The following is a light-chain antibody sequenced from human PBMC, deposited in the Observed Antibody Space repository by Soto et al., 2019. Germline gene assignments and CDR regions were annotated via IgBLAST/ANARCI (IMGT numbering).Light chain of an antibody. CDR1: QSVNSN. J-gene: IGKJ4*01. CDR2: GAS. V-gene: IGKV3-15*01. Sequence: EIAMTQSPATLSVSPGDRATLSCRASQSVNSNLAWYQQKPAQAPRLLIYGASTRATGIPARFSGSGSGTEFTVTISSLQSEDFAVYYCQQYNNWPLTFGGGTRVEI. CDR3: QQYNNWPLT.